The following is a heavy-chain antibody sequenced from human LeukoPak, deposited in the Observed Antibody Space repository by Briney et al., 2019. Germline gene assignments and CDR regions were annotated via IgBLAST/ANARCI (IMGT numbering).Heavy chain of an antibody. CDR1: GGSISSYY. V-gene: IGHV4-59*01. Sequence: PSETLSLTCTVSGGSISSYYWSWVRQPPGKGLEWIGYVSYSGSTDYNPSLKSRVIISIDTSKNQFSLRLSSVTAADTAVYYCARENDRYGRIDYWGQGTRSPYRQ. CDR3: ARENDRYGRIDY. D-gene: IGHD5-18*01. CDR2: VSYSGST. J-gene: IGHJ4*02.